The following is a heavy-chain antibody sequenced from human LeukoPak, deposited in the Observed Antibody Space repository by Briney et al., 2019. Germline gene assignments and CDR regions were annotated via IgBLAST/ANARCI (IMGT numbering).Heavy chain of an antibody. CDR3: ARADRLHGGPYLIGP. V-gene: IGHV1-2*02. CDR1: GYSFTDYY. CDR2: INPNSGGT. Sequence: ASVKVSCKTSGYSFTDYYMHWVRQAPGQGLEWMGWINPNSGGTSSAQKFQGRVTMTRDTSMSTVYMEVSWLTSDDTAIYYCARADRLHGGPYLIGPWGQGTLVTVSS. J-gene: IGHJ5*02. D-gene: IGHD2-21*01.